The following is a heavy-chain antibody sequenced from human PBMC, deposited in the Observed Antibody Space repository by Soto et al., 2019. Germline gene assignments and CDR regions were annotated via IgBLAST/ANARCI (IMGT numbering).Heavy chain of an antibody. V-gene: IGHV3-30-3*01. CDR1: GFTFSSYA. Sequence: QVQLVESGGGVVQPGRSLRLSCAASGFTFSSYAMHWVRQAPGKGLEWVAVISYDGSNKYYADSVKGRFTISRDNSKNTLYLQMNSLRAEDTDVYYCLHRPFDYWGQGTLVTVSS. CDR2: ISYDGSNK. CDR3: LHRPFDY. J-gene: IGHJ4*02.